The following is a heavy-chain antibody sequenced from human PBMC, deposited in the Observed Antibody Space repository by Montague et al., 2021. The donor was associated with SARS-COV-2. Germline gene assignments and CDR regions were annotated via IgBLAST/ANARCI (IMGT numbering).Heavy chain of an antibody. D-gene: IGHD6-19*01. Sequence: SETLSLTCAVYGGSFSGYYWSWIRRPPGKGLEWIGESNHSGGTNXXPYLKCRVTISVDTSKNQFSLKLTSVTAADTAVYYCARGLSGSYRGGWVPVALFDFYYYMDVWGKGTTVTVSS. CDR3: ARGLSGSYRGGWVPVALFDFYYYMDV. CDR2: SNHSGGT. CDR1: GGSFSGYY. V-gene: IGHV4-34*01. J-gene: IGHJ6*03.